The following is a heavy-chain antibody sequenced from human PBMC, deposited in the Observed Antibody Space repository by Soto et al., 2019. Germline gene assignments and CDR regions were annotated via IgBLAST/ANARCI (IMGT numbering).Heavy chain of an antibody. J-gene: IGHJ2*01. Sequence: WGSQDQEQGLEWMGGIIPIFGTANYAQKFQGRVTITADKSTSTAYMELSSLRSEDTAVYYCASGRYFFFSRRSQHTCLQHGLGIPADRSSDL. D-gene: IGHD3-10*01. V-gene: IGHV1-69*06. CDR3: ASGRYFFFSRRSQHTCLQHGLGIPADRSSDL. CDR2: IIPIFGTA.